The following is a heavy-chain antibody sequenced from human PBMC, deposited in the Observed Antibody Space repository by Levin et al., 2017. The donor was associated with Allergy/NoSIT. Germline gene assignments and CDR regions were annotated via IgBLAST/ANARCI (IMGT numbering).Heavy chain of an antibody. J-gene: IGHJ6*02. Sequence: SVKVSCKASGGTFSTYAISWVRQAPGQGLEWMGGIIPLFGRAHYAQKFQGRVTITVDKYTTTAYMELSSLKSEDTAVYYCARGQNGDGVGYYYGMDVWGLGTTVTVSS. CDR2: IIPLFGRA. D-gene: IGHD5-24*01. CDR1: GGTFSTYA. V-gene: IGHV1-69*06. CDR3: ARGQNGDGVGYYYGMDV.